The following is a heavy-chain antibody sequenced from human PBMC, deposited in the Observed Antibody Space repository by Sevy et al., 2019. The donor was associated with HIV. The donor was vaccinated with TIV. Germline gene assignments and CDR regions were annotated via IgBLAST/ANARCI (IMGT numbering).Heavy chain of an antibody. CDR3: ARGGGSGSYFFVTYYYYSMDV. D-gene: IGHD3-10*01. CDR2: ISYDGSNK. Sequence: GGSLRLSCAASGFTFSSYAMHWVHQAPGKGLEWVAVISYDGSNKYYADSVKGRFTISRDNSKNTLYLQMNSLRAEDTAVYYCARGGGSGSYFFVTYYYYSMDVWGQGTTVTVSS. J-gene: IGHJ6*02. CDR1: GFTFSSYA. V-gene: IGHV3-30-3*01.